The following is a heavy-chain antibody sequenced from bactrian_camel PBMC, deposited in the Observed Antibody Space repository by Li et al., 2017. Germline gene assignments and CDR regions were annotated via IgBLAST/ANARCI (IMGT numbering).Heavy chain of an antibody. D-gene: IGHD7*01. Sequence: HVQLVESGGGPVRAGGTLILSCTASGSVGRDMGWYRQAPGSEWCELVSTISNDGRTYLVDSVRGRFTISQGVTFGTTYLHMNNLQPEDTAVYYCASVRWYLTRRQYYGMDYWGKGTQVTVS. CDR2: ISNDGRT. V-gene: IGHV3S55*01. J-gene: IGHJ7*01. CDR1: GSVGRD.